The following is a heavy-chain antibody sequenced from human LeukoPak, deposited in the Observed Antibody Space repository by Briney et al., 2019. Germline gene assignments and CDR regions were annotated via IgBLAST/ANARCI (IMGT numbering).Heavy chain of an antibody. CDR3: ARHSTGPYYFDY. D-gene: IGHD2/OR15-2a*01. CDR2: IYHRGST. Sequence: SQTLSLTCAVSGGSISSGGYSWSWIRQPPGKGLEWIGYIYHRGSTYYNPSLKSRVTISVDRSKNQFSLKLSSVTAADTAVYYCARHSTGPYYFDYWGQGTLVTVSS. V-gene: IGHV4-30-2*01. CDR1: GGSISSGGYS. J-gene: IGHJ4*02.